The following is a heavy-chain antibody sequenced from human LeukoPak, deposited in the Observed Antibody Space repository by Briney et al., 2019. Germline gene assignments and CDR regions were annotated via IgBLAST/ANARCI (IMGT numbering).Heavy chain of an antibody. CDR2: ISGSGGST. D-gene: IGHD3-22*01. V-gene: IGHV3-23*01. J-gene: IGHJ4*02. CDR1: GFTFSTYA. Sequence: GGSLRLSCAASGFTFSTYAMSWVRQAPGRGLEWVSAISGSGGSTYYAHSVKGRFTISRDNSKNTLYLQMNSLRAEDTAVYYCAKEGIRYDSSDNGNYFDDWGQGTLVTVSS. CDR3: AKEGIRYDSSDNGNYFDD.